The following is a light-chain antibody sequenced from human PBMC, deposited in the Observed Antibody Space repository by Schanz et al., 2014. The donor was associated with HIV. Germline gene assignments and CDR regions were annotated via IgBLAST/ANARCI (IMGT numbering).Light chain of an antibody. J-gene: IGKJ2*01. CDR2: QAS. CDR3: QQYDRRSFT. V-gene: IGKV1-6*01. CDR1: QDIRND. Sequence: IQMTQSPSSLSASVGDRVTITCRASQDIRNDLGWYQQKPGKAPNLLIYQASILESGIPSRFSGSGSGTEFTLTISSVQPEDFATYYCQQYDRRSFTFGQGTKLEI.